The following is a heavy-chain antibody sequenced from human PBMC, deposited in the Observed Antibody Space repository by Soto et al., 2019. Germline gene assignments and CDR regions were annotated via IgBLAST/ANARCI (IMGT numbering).Heavy chain of an antibody. Sequence: SETLSLTCTVSGVSISNYYWSWIRQPAGKGLEWIGRLSTSGSTNYNPSLKSRVTMSLATSKNKFSLMLNSVTAAATAVYYCRRDFDYWGQGTLVTVSS. J-gene: IGHJ4*02. CDR1: GVSISNYY. D-gene: IGHD6-6*01. V-gene: IGHV4-4*07. CDR3: RRDFDY. CDR2: LSTSGST.